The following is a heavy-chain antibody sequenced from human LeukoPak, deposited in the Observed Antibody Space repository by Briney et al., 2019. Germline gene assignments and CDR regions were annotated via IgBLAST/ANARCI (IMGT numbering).Heavy chain of an antibody. D-gene: IGHD3-22*01. CDR3: AAEPPYDSYFDY. V-gene: IGHV5-10-1*01. CDR2: IDPSDSYT. CDR1: GYSFTSYW. Sequence: GEPLKISCKGSGYSFTSYWSSWVRQMPGKGLEWMGRIDPSDSYTNYNPSFQGHVTISADKSISTAYLQWSSLKAADTAMYYCAAEPPYDSYFDYWGQGTLVTVSS. J-gene: IGHJ4*02.